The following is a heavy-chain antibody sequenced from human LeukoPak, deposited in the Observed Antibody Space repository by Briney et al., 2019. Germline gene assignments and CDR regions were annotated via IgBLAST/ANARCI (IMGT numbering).Heavy chain of an antibody. V-gene: IGHV3-30*02. D-gene: IGHD5-18*01. Sequence: PGGSLRLSCAASGFTFSSYGMHWVRQAPGKGLEWVAFIRYDGSNKYYADSVKGRFTISRDNSKNTLYLQMNSLRAEDTAVYYCAKRGTVHVVDTAMAGGLSLDYWGQGTPVTVSS. CDR2: IRYDGSNK. J-gene: IGHJ4*02. CDR3: AKRGTVHVVDTAMAGGLSLDY. CDR1: GFTFSSYG.